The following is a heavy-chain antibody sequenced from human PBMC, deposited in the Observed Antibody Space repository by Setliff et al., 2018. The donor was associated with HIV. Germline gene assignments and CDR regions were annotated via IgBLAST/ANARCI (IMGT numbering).Heavy chain of an antibody. Sequence: PSETLSLTCTVSGGSISSGSYYWNWIRQPAGKGLEWVGQISTGGATDYNSSPKSRVTISLDKSKNQFSFRLNSVTAADTAVYYCARVLDGNHYDAFNLWGQGTTVTVSS. J-gene: IGHJ3*01. CDR2: ISTGGAT. CDR1: GGSISSGSYY. V-gene: IGHV4-61*09. D-gene: IGHD1-26*01. CDR3: ARVLDGNHYDAFNL.